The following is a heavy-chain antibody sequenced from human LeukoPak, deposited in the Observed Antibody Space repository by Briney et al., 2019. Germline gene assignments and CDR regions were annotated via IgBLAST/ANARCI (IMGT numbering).Heavy chain of an antibody. V-gene: IGHV4-34*01. CDR2: INHSGST. J-gene: IGHJ4*02. CDR3: ASSPVGATDY. Sequence: SETLSLTCSVYGGSFSGYYWSWIRQPPGKGLEWIGEINHSGSTNYNPSLKSRVTISVDTSKNQFSLKLSSVTAADTAVYYCASSPVGATDYWGQGTLVTVSS. CDR1: GGSFSGYY. D-gene: IGHD1-26*01.